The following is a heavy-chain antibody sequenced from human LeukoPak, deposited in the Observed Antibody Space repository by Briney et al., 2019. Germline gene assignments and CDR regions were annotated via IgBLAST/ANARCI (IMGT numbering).Heavy chain of an antibody. J-gene: IGHJ4*02. D-gene: IGHD6-6*01. CDR2: IYSGGST. CDR3: AKDYLSYSSSFDY. V-gene: IGHV3-53*01. CDR1: GFTVSSNY. Sequence: GGSLRLSCAASGFTVSSNYMSWVRQAPGKGLEWVSVIYSGGSTYYADSVKGRFTISRDNSKNTLYLQMNSLRAEDTAVYYCAKDYLSYSSSFDYWGQGTLVTVSS.